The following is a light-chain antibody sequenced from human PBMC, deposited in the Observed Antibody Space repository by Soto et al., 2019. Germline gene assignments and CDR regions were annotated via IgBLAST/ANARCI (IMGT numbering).Light chain of an antibody. V-gene: IGKV3-15*01. CDR3: QQYNNWPV. Sequence: EIVMTQSPATLSVSPGERATLSCRASQSVSSNLAWYQQKPGQDPRLLIYAASTRATGIPARFSGSGSGTEFTLTISSLQSEEFAVYYCQQYNNWPVFGQGTRMEIK. CDR1: QSVSSN. J-gene: IGKJ5*01. CDR2: AAS.